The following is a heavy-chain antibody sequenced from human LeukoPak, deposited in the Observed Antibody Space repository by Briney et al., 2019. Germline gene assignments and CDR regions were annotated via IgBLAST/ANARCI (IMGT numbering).Heavy chain of an antibody. D-gene: IGHD3-10*01. V-gene: IGHV3-49*03. CDR2: IRRKAYGGTT. CDR1: GFTFGDYA. J-gene: IGHJ6*02. Sequence: GSLRLSCTASGFTFGDYAMSWFRQAPGKGLEWVGFIRRKAYGGTTEYAASVKGRFTISKDDSKSIAYLQMNSLKTEDTAVYYCTRGGTSLMVRGVIAYYYYGMDVWGQGTTVTVSS. CDR3: TRGGTSLMVRGVIAYYYYGMDV.